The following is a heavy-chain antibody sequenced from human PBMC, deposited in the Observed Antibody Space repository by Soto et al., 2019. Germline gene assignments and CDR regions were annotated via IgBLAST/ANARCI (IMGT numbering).Heavy chain of an antibody. CDR3: ARAALYYYGMDV. CDR1: GGSISSYY. D-gene: IGHD2-15*01. J-gene: IGHJ6*02. Sequence: NPSETLSLTCTVSGGSISSYYWSWIRQPPGKGLEWIGYIYYSGSTNYNPSLKSRVTISVDTSKNQFSLKLSSVTAADTAVYYCARAALYYYGMDVWGQGTTVTVSS. CDR2: IYYSGST. V-gene: IGHV4-59*01.